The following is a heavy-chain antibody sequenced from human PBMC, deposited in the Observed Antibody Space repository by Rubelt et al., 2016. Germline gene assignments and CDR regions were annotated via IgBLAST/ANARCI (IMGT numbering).Heavy chain of an antibody. D-gene: IGHD3-3*02. CDR1: GFSISSGYY. CDR2: ISQRGST. V-gene: IGHV4-38-2*02. CDR3: ASFHLSRDY. J-gene: IGHJ4*02. Sequence: QVQLQESGPGLVKPSETMSLTCTVSGFSISSGYYWGWVRQPPGKGLECIGSISQRGSTYYNPSLKSRFTISIDTSKNQFSLKLSSVTAADTAVYFCASFHLSRDYWGQGILVTVSS.